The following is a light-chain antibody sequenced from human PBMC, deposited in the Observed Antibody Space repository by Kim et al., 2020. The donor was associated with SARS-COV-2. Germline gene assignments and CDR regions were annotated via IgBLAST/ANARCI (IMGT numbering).Light chain of an antibody. V-gene: IGKV3-15*01. CDR2: GAS. Sequence: SQGERGTLPCRASQSVSSSLAWYQQKPGQAPRLLIYGASTRATGIPARFSGSGSGTEFTLTISSLQSEDFALYYCQQYTYWPPKFGQGTKVDIK. CDR1: QSVSSS. J-gene: IGKJ1*01. CDR3: QQYTYWPPK.